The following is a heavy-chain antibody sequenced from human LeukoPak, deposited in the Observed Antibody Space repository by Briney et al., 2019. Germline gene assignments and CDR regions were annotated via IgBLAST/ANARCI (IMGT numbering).Heavy chain of an antibody. V-gene: IGHV3-48*03. J-gene: IGHJ4*02. D-gene: IGHD6-19*01. Sequence: GGSLRLSCAASGSTFSSYEMNWVRQAPGKGLEWVSYISSSGSTIYYADSVKGRFTISRDNAKNSLYLQMNSLRAEDTAVYYCARGGEQWLGELYYFDYWGQGTLVTVSS. CDR3: ARGGEQWLGELYYFDY. CDR2: ISSSGSTI. CDR1: GSTFSSYE.